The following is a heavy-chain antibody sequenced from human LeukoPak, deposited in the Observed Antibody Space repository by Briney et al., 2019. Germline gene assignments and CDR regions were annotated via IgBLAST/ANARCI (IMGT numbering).Heavy chain of an antibody. D-gene: IGHD3-22*01. CDR2: ISYDGSNK. J-gene: IGHJ4*02. Sequence: PGGSLRLSCAASGFTFSSYAMSWVRQAPGKGLEWVAVISYDGSNKYYADSVKGRFTISRDNSKNTLYLQMNSLRAEDTAVYYCARNYYDSSGSYFDYWGQGTLVTVSS. CDR3: ARNYYDSSGSYFDY. V-gene: IGHV3-30-3*01. CDR1: GFTFSSYA.